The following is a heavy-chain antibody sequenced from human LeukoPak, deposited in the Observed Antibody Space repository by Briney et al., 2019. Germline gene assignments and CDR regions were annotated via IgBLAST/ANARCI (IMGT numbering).Heavy chain of an antibody. V-gene: IGHV1-2*02. D-gene: IGHD2-2*01. CDR1: GHTFIAYY. Sequence: GASVKVSCKASGHTFIAYYMHWVRQAPGQGLEWMGWINPNSGGTNYAQKFQGRVTMTRDTSISTVYMELRRLRSDDTAVYYCARDSCSSTSCLSIDDYWGQGTLVTVSS. CDR3: ARDSCSSTSCLSIDDY. CDR2: INPNSGGT. J-gene: IGHJ4*02.